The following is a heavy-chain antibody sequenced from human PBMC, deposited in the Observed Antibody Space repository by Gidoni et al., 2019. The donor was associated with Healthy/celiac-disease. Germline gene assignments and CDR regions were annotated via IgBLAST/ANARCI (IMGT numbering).Heavy chain of an antibody. Sequence: QVQLVESGGGVVQPGRSLRLSCAASGFTFSSSGMHWVRQAPGKGLEWVAVIWSDGSTKYYADSGKGRFTISRDNSKNTLYLQMNSLRAEDTAVYYCARVNFGSSGRRDGTYGMDVWGQGTTVTVSS. J-gene: IGHJ6*02. CDR1: GFTFSSSG. D-gene: IGHD6-19*01. V-gene: IGHV3-33*01. CDR3: ARVNFGSSGRRDGTYGMDV. CDR2: IWSDGSTK.